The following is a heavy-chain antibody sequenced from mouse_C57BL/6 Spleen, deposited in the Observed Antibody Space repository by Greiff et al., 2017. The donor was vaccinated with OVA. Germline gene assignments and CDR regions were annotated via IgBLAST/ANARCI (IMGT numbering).Heavy chain of an antibody. CDR3: ARKDMTTVEGFAF. CDR2: ILPGSGRT. V-gene: IGHV1-9*01. D-gene: IGHD1-1*01. J-gene: IGHJ3*01. Sequence: QVQLQQSGAELMKPGASVKLSCKATGYTFTGYWIEWVKQRPGHGLEWIGEILPGSGRTNYNEQFKGKATITADTSAKTAYMHLSSLTTEDYASYDGARKDMTTVEGFAFWGQGTLVTVSA. CDR1: GYTFTGYW.